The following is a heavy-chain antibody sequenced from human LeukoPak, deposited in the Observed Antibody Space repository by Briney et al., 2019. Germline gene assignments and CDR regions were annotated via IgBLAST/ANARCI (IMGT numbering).Heavy chain of an antibody. CDR1: GFTVSSNY. D-gene: IGHD5-12*01. CDR3: ARAYSGRHYYFDY. V-gene: IGHV3-66*01. CDR2: IYSGVST. Sequence: GGSLRLSCAASGFTVSSNYMSWVRQAPGKGLEWVSGIYSGVSTYYAESVKGRFTISRDNSKNTMYLQMSSLRAEDTAVYYCARAYSGRHYYFDYWGQGTLVTVSS. J-gene: IGHJ4*02.